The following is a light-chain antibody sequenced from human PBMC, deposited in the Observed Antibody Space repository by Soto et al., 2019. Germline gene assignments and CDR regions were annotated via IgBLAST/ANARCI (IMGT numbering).Light chain of an antibody. CDR1: ASDVGAYNY. V-gene: IGLV2-8*01. CDR2: EVN. Sequence: QSALTQPPSASGSPGQSVTISCTGTASDVGAYNYVSWYQEHPGKAPKLMIYEVNKRPSGVPDRFSGSKSGNTASLTVSGVQAEDEADYYCSSYGGSNNYVLFGGGTKLTVL. J-gene: IGLJ2*01. CDR3: SSYGGSNNYVL.